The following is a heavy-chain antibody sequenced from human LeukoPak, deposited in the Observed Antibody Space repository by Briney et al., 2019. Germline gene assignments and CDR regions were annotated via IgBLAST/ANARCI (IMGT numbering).Heavy chain of an antibody. CDR2: IYYSGST. V-gene: IGHV4-30-4*07. Sequence: PSGTLSLTCAVSGGSISSDGYSWSWIRQPPGKGLEWIGYIYYSGSTYYNPSLKSRVTISVDTTKNQFSLKLSSVTAADTAVYYCARGGGPDYMDVWGKGTTVTVSS. J-gene: IGHJ6*03. CDR1: GGSISSDGYS. CDR3: ARGGGPDYMDV. D-gene: IGHD2-15*01.